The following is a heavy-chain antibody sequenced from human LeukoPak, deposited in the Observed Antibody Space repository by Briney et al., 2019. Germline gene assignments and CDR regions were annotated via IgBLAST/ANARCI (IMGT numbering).Heavy chain of an antibody. CDR2: IYTSGST. CDR1: GGSISSGSYY. V-gene: IGHV4-61*02. Sequence: SETLSLTCTVSGGSISSGSYYWNWIRQPAGKGLEWIGRIYTSGSTNYNPSLKSRVTISVDTSKNQFSLKLSSVTAADTAVYYCARSGVAARPYYYYMDVWGKGTTVTVSS. J-gene: IGHJ6*03. D-gene: IGHD6-6*01. CDR3: ARSGVAARPYYYYMDV.